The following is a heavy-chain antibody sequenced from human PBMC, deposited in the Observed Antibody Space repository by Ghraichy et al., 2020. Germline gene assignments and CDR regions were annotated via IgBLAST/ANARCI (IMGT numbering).Heavy chain of an antibody. CDR3: AKDRSSSWYGEDDY. CDR1: GFTFSSYA. Sequence: GGSLRLSCAASGFTFSSYAMSWVRQAPGKGLEWVSVISGSGGSTYYADSVKGRFTISRDNSKNTLYLQMNSLRAEDTAVYYCAKDRSSSWYGEDDYWGQGTLVTVSS. J-gene: IGHJ4*02. CDR2: ISGSGGST. V-gene: IGHV3-23*01. D-gene: IGHD6-13*01.